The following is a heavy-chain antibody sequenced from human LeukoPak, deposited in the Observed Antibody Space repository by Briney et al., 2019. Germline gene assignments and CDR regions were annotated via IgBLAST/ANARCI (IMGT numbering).Heavy chain of an antibody. J-gene: IGHJ2*01. CDR3: ARDGYDFWSGYHNYWYFDL. CDR2: IYTSGST. D-gene: IGHD3-3*01. Sequence: SETLSLTCTVSGGSISSYYWSWIRQPAGKGLEWIGRIYTSGSTNYNPSLKSRVTMSVDTSKNQFSLKLSSVTAADTAVYYCARDGYDFWSGYHNYWYFDLWGRGTLVTVSS. V-gene: IGHV4-4*07. CDR1: GGSISSYY.